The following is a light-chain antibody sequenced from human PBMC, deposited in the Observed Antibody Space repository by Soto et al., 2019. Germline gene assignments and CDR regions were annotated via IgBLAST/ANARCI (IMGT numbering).Light chain of an antibody. CDR3: QQYGRSPPVK. J-gene: IGKJ1*01. Sequence: EIVLTQSPGTLSLSPGERATLSCRASQSISSSYLAWYQQKPGQAPRLLMYDASNRATGVPARFSGSGSGTDFTLTISSLEPEDFAVYYCQQYGRSPPVKFGQGTKVDIK. CDR1: QSISSSY. V-gene: IGKV3-20*01. CDR2: DAS.